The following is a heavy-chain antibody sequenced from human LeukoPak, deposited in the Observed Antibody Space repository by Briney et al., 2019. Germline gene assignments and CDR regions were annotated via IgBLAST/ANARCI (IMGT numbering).Heavy chain of an antibody. CDR1: GYTFTSYG. CDR3: ARVYDSSGYYAINWFDP. CDR2: IIPIFGTA. Sequence: ASVKVSCKASGYTFTSYGISWVRQAPGQGLEWMGGIIPIFGTANYAQKFQGRVTITADESTSTAYMELSSLRSEDTAVYYCARVYDSSGYYAINWFDPWGQGTLVTVSS. D-gene: IGHD3-22*01. J-gene: IGHJ5*02. V-gene: IGHV1-69*13.